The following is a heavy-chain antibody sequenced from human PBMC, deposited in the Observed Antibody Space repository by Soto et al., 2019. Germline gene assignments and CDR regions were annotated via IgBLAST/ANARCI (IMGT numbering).Heavy chain of an antibody. V-gene: IGHV6-1*01. CDR3: TRLIGNSWLDS. J-gene: IGHJ5*01. D-gene: IGHD3-16*02. CDR1: GDSVSSKSAA. Sequence: PSQTLSLTCAISGDSVSSKSAAWNWIRQSPSRGLEWLGRTYYRSKWEIDYAVSLRGRITIIPDTANNQLSLQLSSVTPDDTAVYYCTRLIGNSWLDSWGQGILVTVSS. CDR2: TYYRSKWEI.